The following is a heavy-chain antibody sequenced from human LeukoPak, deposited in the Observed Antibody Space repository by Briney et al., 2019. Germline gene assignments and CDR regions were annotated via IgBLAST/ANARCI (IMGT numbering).Heavy chain of an antibody. CDR1: GYTFTGYY. Sequence: RASVKVSCKASGYTFTGYYMHWVRQAPGQGLEWMGWINPNSGGTNYAQKFQGRVTMTRDTSISTAYMELSRLRSDDTAVYYCARSGSYYQLTLDYWGQGTLVTVSS. CDR2: INPNSGGT. CDR3: ARSGSYYQLTLDY. V-gene: IGHV1-2*02. J-gene: IGHJ4*02. D-gene: IGHD1-26*01.